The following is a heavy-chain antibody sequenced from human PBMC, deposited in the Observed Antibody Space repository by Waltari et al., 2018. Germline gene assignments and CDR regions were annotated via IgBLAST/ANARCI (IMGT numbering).Heavy chain of an antibody. CDR3: ARGARFLEWLPTHFDY. D-gene: IGHD3-3*01. J-gene: IGHJ4*02. CDR2: INPNSGCT. CDR1: GYTFTGYY. Sequence: QVQLVQSGAEVKKPGASVKVSCKASGYTFTGYYMHWVRQAPGQGLEWMGRINPNSGCTNYAQKFQGRVTMTRDTSISTAYMELSRLRSDDTAVYYCARGARFLEWLPTHFDYWGQGTLVTVSS. V-gene: IGHV1-2*06.